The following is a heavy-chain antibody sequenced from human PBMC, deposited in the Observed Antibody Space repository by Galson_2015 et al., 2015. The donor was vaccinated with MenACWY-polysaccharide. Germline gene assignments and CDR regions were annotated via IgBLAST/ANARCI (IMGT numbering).Heavy chain of an antibody. V-gene: IGHV3-23*01. CDR2: VSGTDGNT. D-gene: IGHD3-10*01. Sequence: LRLSCAASGFPFSRYAMTWVRQAPGKGLEWVSTVSGTDGNTYYAASVKGRFTISRDNSKNTLYLQMNSLRAEDTAIYYCAKGLGSFDFWGQGTLVTVSS. CDR1: GFPFSRYA. CDR3: AKGLGSFDF. J-gene: IGHJ4*02.